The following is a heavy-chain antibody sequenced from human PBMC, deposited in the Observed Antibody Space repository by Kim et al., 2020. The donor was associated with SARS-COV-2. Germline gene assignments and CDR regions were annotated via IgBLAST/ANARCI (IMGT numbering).Heavy chain of an antibody. Sequence: GGSLRLSCEASGFTFEEYGMHWVRQAPGKGLEWVAVISWKSESIDYADSVRGRFTISRDNDKKSLFLQMNNLRVEDTALYYCVKDYNGSGDDAFDVWGQGTVVTVSS. J-gene: IGHJ3*01. D-gene: IGHD3-10*01. CDR3: VKDYNGSGDDAFDV. CDR2: ISWKSESI. CDR1: GFTFEEYG. V-gene: IGHV3-9*01.